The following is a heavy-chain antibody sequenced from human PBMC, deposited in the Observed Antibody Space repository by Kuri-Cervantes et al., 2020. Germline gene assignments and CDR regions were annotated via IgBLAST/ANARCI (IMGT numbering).Heavy chain of an antibody. CDR3: ARGRADSSGYLAGDY. CDR1: GFTFSSYS. J-gene: IGHJ4*02. Sequence: GESLKISCAASGFTFSSYSMNWVRQAPGKGLEWVSSISSSSSSIYYADSVKGRFTISRDNAKKSLYLQMNSLRAEDTAVYYCARGRADSSGYLAGDYWGQGTLVTVSS. V-gene: IGHV3-21*03. D-gene: IGHD3-22*01. CDR2: ISSSSSSI.